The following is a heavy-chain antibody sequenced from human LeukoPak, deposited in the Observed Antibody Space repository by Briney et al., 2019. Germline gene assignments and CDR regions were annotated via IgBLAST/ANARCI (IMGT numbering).Heavy chain of an antibody. V-gene: IGHV3-23*01. CDR1: GFTFSSYA. CDR2: ISGSGGST. J-gene: IGHJ4*02. Sequence: GGSLRLSCVASGFTFSSYAMSWVRLALGKGLEWVSGISGSGGSTNYADSVKGRFTISRDNSKNTLYLQMNSLRAEDTAEYYCAKTNSAQYFDYWGQGTLVTVSS. D-gene: IGHD4-11*01. CDR3: AKTNSAQYFDY.